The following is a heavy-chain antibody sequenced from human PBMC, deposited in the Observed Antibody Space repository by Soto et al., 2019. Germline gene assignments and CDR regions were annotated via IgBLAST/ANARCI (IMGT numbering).Heavy chain of an antibody. CDR2: IYYSGRT. Sequence: QLQLQESGPGLVKPSETLSLTCTVSGGSISSSSYYWGWIRQPPGKGLEWIGSIYYSGRTYYNPSLKSRASISVDTSKNQFSLKLSSVTAADTAVYYCARHPFWSGHLNLDYYSYYMDVWGKGTTVTVSS. CDR1: GGSISSSSYY. D-gene: IGHD3-3*01. J-gene: IGHJ6*03. V-gene: IGHV4-39*01. CDR3: ARHPFWSGHLNLDYYSYYMDV.